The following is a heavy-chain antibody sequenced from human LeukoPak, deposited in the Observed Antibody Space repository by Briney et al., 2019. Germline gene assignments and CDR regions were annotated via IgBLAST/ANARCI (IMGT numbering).Heavy chain of an antibody. Sequence: PGGSLRLSCVASGFTFSNSWMSWVRQAPGKGLEWVANIKQDESKTYYEDSVKGRFTISRDNAKNSLYLQINSLRAEDTAVYYCVREASLYCSGNDCYWAFDRWGQGTLVTVSS. CDR3: VREASLYCSGNDCYWAFDR. J-gene: IGHJ5*02. CDR2: IKQDESKT. CDR1: GFTFSNSW. D-gene: IGHD2-2*01. V-gene: IGHV3-7*01.